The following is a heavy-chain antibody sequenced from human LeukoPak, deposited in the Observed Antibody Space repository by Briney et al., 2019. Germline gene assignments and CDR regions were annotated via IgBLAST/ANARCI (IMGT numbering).Heavy chain of an antibody. D-gene: IGHD1-26*01. CDR2: INHDGSDK. CDR3: ARDMYSGSYYSINY. V-gene: IGHV3-7*04. CDR1: GFTFSTYW. J-gene: IGHJ4*02. Sequence: GGSLRLSCAASGFTFSTYWMSWVRQAPGKGLERVANINHDGSDKYYVDSVKGRFTISRDNAKNSLYLQMNSLRAEDTAVYYCARDMYSGSYYSINYWGQGTLVTVSS.